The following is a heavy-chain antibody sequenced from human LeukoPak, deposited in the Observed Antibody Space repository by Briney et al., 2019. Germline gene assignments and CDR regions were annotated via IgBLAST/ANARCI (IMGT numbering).Heavy chain of an antibody. CDR1: GFTFSSYA. V-gene: IGHV3-23*01. CDR2: ISGSGGST. D-gene: IGHD6-13*01. J-gene: IGHJ4*02. CDR3: AKTTAEYSSSFYYFDY. Sequence: GGSLRLSCAASGFTFSSYAMSWVRQAPGKGLEWVSAISGSGGSTYYADSVKGRFTISRDNSKNTLYLQMNSLRAEDTAVYYCAKTTAEYSSSFYYFDYWGQGTLVTVSS.